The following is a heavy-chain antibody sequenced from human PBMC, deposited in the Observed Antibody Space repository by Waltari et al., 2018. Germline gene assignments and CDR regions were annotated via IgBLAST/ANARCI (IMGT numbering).Heavy chain of an antibody. CDR2: IYYSGST. Sequence: QVQLQESGPGLVKPSETLSLTCTVSGGSISSYYWSWIRQPPGKGLEWIGYIYYSGSTNYNPSLKSRVTISVDTSKNQFSLKLSSVTAADTAVYYCAMRSYSSGWYSSDYWGQGTLVIVSS. D-gene: IGHD6-19*01. CDR3: AMRSYSSGWYSSDY. CDR1: GGSISSYY. J-gene: IGHJ4*02. V-gene: IGHV4-59*08.